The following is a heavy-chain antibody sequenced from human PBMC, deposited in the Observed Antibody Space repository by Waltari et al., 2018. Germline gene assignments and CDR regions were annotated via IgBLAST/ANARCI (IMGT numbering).Heavy chain of an antibody. V-gene: IGHV1-2*02. CDR3: ARETLPGNKIIDY. CDR2: INSNTGDS. CDR1: AYTCTSYY. Sequence: QVQLVQSGPEVTQPGASVRVSCKTSAYTCTSYYPHWVRQAPGQGLEWMAWINSNTGDSQSAQTFQGRVTVTKDTSLTTVYLELSGLRSDDTALYYCARETLPGNKIIDYWGQGTLVTVSS. D-gene: IGHD1-1*01. J-gene: IGHJ4*02.